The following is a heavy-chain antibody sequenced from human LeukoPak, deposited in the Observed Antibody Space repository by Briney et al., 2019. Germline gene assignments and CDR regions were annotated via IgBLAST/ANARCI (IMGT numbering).Heavy chain of an antibody. D-gene: IGHD1-1*01. J-gene: IGHJ4*02. CDR1: GGSLSSYY. Sequence: PSETLSLTCTVSGGSLSSYYWSWIRQPPGKGLEWIGYIYYSGSTNYNPSLKSRVTISVDTSKNQFSLKLSSVTAADTAVYYCAREGGGSTTSFDYWGQGTLVTVSS. CDR3: AREGGGSTTSFDY. V-gene: IGHV4-59*12. CDR2: IYYSGST.